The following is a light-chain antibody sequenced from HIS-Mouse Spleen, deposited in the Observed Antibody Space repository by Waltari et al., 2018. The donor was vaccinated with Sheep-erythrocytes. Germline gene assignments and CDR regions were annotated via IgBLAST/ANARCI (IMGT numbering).Light chain of an antibody. Sequence: QSALTQPPSASGPPGQSVTISCTGTSSDVGGYNYVSWYQQHPGKAPKLMIYEVSKRPSGVPDRFSGSKSGNTASLTVSGLQAEDEADYYCSSYAGSNNWVFGGGTKL. CDR2: EVS. V-gene: IGLV2-8*01. CDR3: SSYAGSNNWV. CDR1: SSDVGGYNY. J-gene: IGLJ3*02.